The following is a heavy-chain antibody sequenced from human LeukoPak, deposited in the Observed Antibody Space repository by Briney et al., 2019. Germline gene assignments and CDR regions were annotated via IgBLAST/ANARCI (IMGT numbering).Heavy chain of an antibody. J-gene: IGHJ6*03. CDR3: ARDYGDYGARDYYYYYYMDV. D-gene: IGHD4-17*01. CDR1: GFTFSSYW. V-gene: IGHV3-7*01. CDR2: IKQDGSEK. Sequence: GGSLRLSCAASGFTFSSYWMSWVRQAPGKGLEWVANIKQDGSEKYYVDSVKGRFTISRDNAKNSLYLQMNSLRAEDTAVYYCARDYGDYGARDYYYYYYMDVWGKGTTVTISS.